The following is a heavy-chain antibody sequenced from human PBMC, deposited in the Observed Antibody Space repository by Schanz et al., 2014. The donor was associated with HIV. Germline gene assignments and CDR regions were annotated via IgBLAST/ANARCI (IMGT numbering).Heavy chain of an antibody. V-gene: IGHV1-18*01. CDR2: ISPSNGDT. CDR3: ARGETFEKQLWILELFPPDS. Sequence: QVQLVQSGAEVKKPGASVKVSCKTSGYGFTNYGVTWVRQAPGQGLAWMGWISPSNGDTKYTHWLEGRVTMTTDTYKSTAYMELRSLRSDDTAVYYCARGETFEKQLWILELFPPDSWGQGTLVTVSS. D-gene: IGHD2-2*03. J-gene: IGHJ4*02. CDR1: GYGFTNYG.